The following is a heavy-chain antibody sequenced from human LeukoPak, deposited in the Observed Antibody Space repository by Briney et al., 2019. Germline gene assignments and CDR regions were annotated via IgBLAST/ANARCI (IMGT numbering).Heavy chain of an antibody. CDR2: IHSGGST. CDR1: GLTVSSNY. V-gene: IGHV3-66*02. J-gene: IGHJ4*02. D-gene: IGHD3-9*01. Sequence: AGESLRLSCPAYGLTVSSNYIGWDRQAPGKVMEWVSVIHSGGSTYYADSVKGRFTISRDNSKNTLYLQMNSLRAEDTAVYYCASLHHDYVILAGYNNPDDWGQGTPVTVSS. CDR3: ASLHHDYVILAGYNNPDD.